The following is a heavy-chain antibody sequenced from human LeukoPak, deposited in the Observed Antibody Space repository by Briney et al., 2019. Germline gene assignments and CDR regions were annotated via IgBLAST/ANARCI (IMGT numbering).Heavy chain of an antibody. D-gene: IGHD2-21*01. Sequence: GGSLRLSCAASGFTFSSYSMNWVRQAPGKGLEWVSSISTSSSYIYYADSVKGRFTISRDNAKKSLYLEMNSLRAEDTAVYYCARGHFVVMADDDVFDYWGQGTLVTVSS. J-gene: IGHJ4*02. V-gene: IGHV3-21*01. CDR2: ISTSSSYI. CDR3: ARGHFVVMADDDVFDY. CDR1: GFTFSSYS.